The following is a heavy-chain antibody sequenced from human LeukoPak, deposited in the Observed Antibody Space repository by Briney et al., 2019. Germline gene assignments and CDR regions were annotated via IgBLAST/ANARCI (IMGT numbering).Heavy chain of an antibody. V-gene: IGHV4-34*01. D-gene: IGHD3-22*01. CDR3: ARGRPLNDSSGYYIFDY. CDR1: GGSFSGYY. CDR2: INHSGST. J-gene: IGHJ4*02. Sequence: SGTLSLTCAVYGGSFSGYYWSWIRQPPGKGLEWIGEINHSGSTNYNPSLKSRVTISVDTSKNQFSLKLSSVTAADTAVYYCARGRPLNDSSGYYIFDYWGQGTLVTVSS.